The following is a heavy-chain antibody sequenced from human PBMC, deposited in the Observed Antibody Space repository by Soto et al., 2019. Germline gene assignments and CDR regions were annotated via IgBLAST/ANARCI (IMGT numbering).Heavy chain of an antibody. CDR3: AIDQSGVHCSGGSCYSDYYYMDV. D-gene: IGHD2-15*01. Sequence: EVQLVESGGGLVKPGGSLRLSCAASGFTFSSYSMNWVRQAPGKGLEWVSSISSSSSYIYYADSVKGRFTISRDNAKSSLYLQMNSLRAEDTVLYYCAIDQSGVHCSGGSCYSDYYYMDVWGKGTTVTVSS. CDR2: ISSSSSYI. V-gene: IGHV3-21*01. J-gene: IGHJ6*03. CDR1: GFTFSSYS.